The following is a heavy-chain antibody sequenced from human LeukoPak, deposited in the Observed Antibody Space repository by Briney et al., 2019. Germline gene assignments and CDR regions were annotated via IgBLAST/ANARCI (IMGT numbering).Heavy chain of an antibody. J-gene: IGHJ4*02. D-gene: IGHD2-15*01. CDR2: INTNRGET. V-gene: IGHV1-2*02. Sequence: VASVKVSCKASGGTFSKYAIAWVRQAPGQGLEWMGWINTNRGETNYAQQFQGRVTLTRDTSINTAYMELNWLRSDDTAVYYCAKDAGKFNFGDYWGQGTLVTVSS. CDR1: GGTFSKYA. CDR3: AKDAGKFNFGDY.